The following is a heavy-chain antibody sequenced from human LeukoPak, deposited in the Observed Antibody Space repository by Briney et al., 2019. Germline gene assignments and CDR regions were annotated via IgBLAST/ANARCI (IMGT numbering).Heavy chain of an antibody. V-gene: IGHV3-48*03. CDR2: ISSSGSTI. J-gene: IGHJ6*03. CDR1: GFTFSSYE. D-gene: IGHD3-3*01. CDR3: ARAIFGVVSRVYYYYMDV. Sequence: GGSLRLSCAASGFTFSSYEMNWVRQAPGKGLEWVSYISSSGSTIYYADSVKGRFTISRDNAKNSLYLQMNSLRAEDTAVYYCARAIFGVVSRVYYYYMDVWGKGTTVTVSS.